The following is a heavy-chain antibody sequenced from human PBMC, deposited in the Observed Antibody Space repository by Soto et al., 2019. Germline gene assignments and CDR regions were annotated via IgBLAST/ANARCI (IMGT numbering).Heavy chain of an antibody. CDR2: IAHDGTDQ. CDR1: GFTFSGYG. Sequence: QVQLVESGGGVVQPGRSLRLSCAASGFTFSGYGMQWVHQAPGKGLEWVAVIAHDGTDQYYADSVKGRFTISRDNSKNTLYLQMSGLRAEDTAMYYCTRSLGGSSYFVSDHWGQGTLVTVSS. D-gene: IGHD2-15*01. CDR3: TRSLGGSSYFVSDH. V-gene: IGHV3-30*03. J-gene: IGHJ4*02.